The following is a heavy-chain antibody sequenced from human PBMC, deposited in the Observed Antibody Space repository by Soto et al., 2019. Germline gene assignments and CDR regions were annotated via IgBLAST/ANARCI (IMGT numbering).Heavy chain of an antibody. Sequence: QVQLHQWGAGLLKPSETLSLTCAVYGGSFSGYYWSWIRQPPGKGLEWIGESNNSGRTNYNPSLKRRVTISVDTSTNQFSLKLSSVTAADTAVYYCARVTGRYYYGMDVWGQGTTVTVSS. V-gene: IGHV4-34*01. CDR3: ARVTGRYYYGMDV. CDR2: SNNSGRT. J-gene: IGHJ6*02. CDR1: GGSFSGYY.